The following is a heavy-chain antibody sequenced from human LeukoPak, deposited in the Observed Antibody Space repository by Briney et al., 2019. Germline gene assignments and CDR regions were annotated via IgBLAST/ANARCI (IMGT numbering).Heavy chain of an antibody. V-gene: IGHV4-59*01. J-gene: IGHJ3*02. CDR1: GGSISSYY. D-gene: IGHD3-3*01. CDR3: ARAKGYYEHAFDI. CDR2: IYYSGST. Sequence: PSETLSLTCTVSGGSISSYYWSWIRQPPGKGLEWIGYIYYSGSTNYNPSLKSRVTISVDTSKNQFSLKLSSVTAADTAVYYCARAKGYYEHAFDIWGQGTMVTVSS.